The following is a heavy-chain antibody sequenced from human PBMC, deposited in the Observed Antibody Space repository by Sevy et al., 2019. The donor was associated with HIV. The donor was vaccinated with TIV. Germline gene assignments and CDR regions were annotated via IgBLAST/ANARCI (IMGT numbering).Heavy chain of an antibody. CDR2: IYTSGIT. J-gene: IGHJ4*02. CDR1: GGSISSGTYY. D-gene: IGHD3-10*01. V-gene: IGHV4-61*02. CDR3: ARYYYGSGKYYLDY. Sequence: SETLSLTCTVSGGSISSGTYYWSWIRQPAGKGLEWIGRIYTSGITNYNPSLKSRVTISLDTSKNQFSLNLRSVTAADTAVYYCARYYYGSGKYYLDYWGQGTLVTVSS.